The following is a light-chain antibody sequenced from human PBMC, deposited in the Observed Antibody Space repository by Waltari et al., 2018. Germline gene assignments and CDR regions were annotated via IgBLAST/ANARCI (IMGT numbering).Light chain of an antibody. J-gene: IGKJ4*01. CDR3: QQTYSVPTT. CDR1: QPISRY. CDR2: EVS. V-gene: IGKV1-39*01. Sequence: DIQLTQSPSSVSASVGDRVIITCRASQPISRYFNWYQQRPGKAPEVLIYEVSTLENEVPSRFSGSGSGTDFTLTITSLQPEDSATYFCQQTYSVPTTFGGGTKVEI.